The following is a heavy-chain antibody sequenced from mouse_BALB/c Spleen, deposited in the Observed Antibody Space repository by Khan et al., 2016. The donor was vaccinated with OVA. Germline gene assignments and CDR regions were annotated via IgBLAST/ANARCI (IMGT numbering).Heavy chain of an antibody. J-gene: IGHJ4*01. CDR3: DKDPRYYAMDY. CDR1: GFSLTDYA. V-gene: IGHV2-6-5*01. Sequence: QVQLQQPGPGLVAPSQSLSITCTVSGFSLTDYAVSWIRQPPGKGLEWLGVIWGGGSKYYNSALKSRLSISKDNSKSQVFLKMNSLQTDDTAMYYCDKDPRYYAMDYWGQGTSVTVSS. CDR2: IWGGGSK.